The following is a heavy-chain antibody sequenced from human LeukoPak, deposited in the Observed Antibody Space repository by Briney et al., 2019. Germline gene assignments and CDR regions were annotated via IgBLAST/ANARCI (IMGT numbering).Heavy chain of an antibody. CDR2: INWNSGSI. J-gene: IGHJ6*04. CDR1: GFTFDDYA. V-gene: IGHV3-9*01. D-gene: IGHD3-10*02. CDR3: AELGITMIGGV. Sequence: PGGSLRLSCTASGFTFDDYAMHWVRQAPGKGLEWVSSINWNSGSIVYADSMKGRFTISRDNAKNSLYLQMNSLRAEDTAVYYCAELGITMIGGVWGKGTTVTISS.